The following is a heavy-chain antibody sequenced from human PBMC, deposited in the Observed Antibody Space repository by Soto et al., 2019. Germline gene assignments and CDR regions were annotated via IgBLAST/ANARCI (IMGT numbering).Heavy chain of an antibody. CDR1: GYNFADYG. J-gene: IGHJ6*02. V-gene: IGHV1-18*01. D-gene: IGHD3-10*01. CDR2: ISAYNGNT. CDR3: ARGGFRDLPRCGFDYYGMDV. Sequence: QVHLVQSGPELKKPGASVKVSCKASGYNFADYGINWVRQAPGQGLEWMGRISAYNGNTNYAQKIQDRVTMTKDTSTNSSDMERRRLRSDDSAVYYCARGGFRDLPRCGFDYYGMDVWGQGTTVTVSS.